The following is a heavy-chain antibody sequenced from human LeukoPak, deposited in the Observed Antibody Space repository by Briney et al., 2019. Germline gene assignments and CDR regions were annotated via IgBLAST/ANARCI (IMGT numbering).Heavy chain of an antibody. J-gene: IGHJ4*02. D-gene: IGHD6-13*01. CDR1: GGTFSSYA. Sequence: ASVKVSCKASGGTFSSYAISWVRQAPGQGLEWMGGIIPIFGTANYAQKFRGRVTITTDESTSTAYMELSSLRSEDTAVYYCASPGYSSSWYPLGYWGQGTLVTVSS. CDR2: IIPIFGTA. CDR3: ASPGYSSSWYPLGY. V-gene: IGHV1-69*05.